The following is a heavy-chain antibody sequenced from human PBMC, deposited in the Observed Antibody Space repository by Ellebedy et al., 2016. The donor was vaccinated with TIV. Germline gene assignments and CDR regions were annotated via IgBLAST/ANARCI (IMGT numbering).Heavy chain of an antibody. Sequence: GESLKISCIGSGLIFSNAWMNWVRQAPGKGLEWVAVIWYDGSNKYYADSVKGRFTISRDNSKNTLYLQMNSLRAEDTAVYYCARWGTAMVELDYWGQGTLVTVSS. J-gene: IGHJ4*02. D-gene: IGHD5-18*01. V-gene: IGHV3-33*08. CDR3: ARWGTAMVELDY. CDR2: IWYDGSNK. CDR1: GLIFSNAW.